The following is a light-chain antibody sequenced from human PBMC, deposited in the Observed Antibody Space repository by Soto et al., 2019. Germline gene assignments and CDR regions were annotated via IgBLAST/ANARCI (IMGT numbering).Light chain of an antibody. CDR1: QSVSSSY. Sequence: EIVLTQSPGTLSLSPGERATLSFSASQSVSSSYLAWYQQKPGQAPRLLIYGASSRAIGIPDRFSGSGSGTDFTLTITRLEPEDSAVYFCQQYTGPPTTFGQGTRLEI. CDR2: GAS. J-gene: IGKJ5*01. CDR3: QQYTGPPTT. V-gene: IGKV3-20*01.